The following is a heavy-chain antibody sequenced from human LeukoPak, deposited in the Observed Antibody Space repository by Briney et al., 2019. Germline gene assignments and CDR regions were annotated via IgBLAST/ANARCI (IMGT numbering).Heavy chain of an antibody. CDR1: GGSINSGDYY. D-gene: IGHD2/OR15-2a*01. J-gene: IGHJ3*01. V-gene: IGHV4-61*02. CDR2: IYASGST. Sequence: SQTLSLTCSVSGGSINSGDYYWSWIRQPAGKGLEYIGRIYASGSTGYNPSLKSRVTILLDTSRTRFSLKLNSVTAADTAVYFCARGDSTEAFDVWGQGTMVTVSS. CDR3: ARGDSTEAFDV.